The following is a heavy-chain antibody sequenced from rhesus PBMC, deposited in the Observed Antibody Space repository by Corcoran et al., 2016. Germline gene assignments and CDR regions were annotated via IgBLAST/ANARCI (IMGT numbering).Heavy chain of an antibody. J-gene: IGHJ6*01. Sequence: QVQLQESGPGLVKPSATLSLPCAVSGGSISSGYYYWSWIRQPPGKGLEWIGYITYSGRTSYNPALKSRVTSSRDTSKKQFSLKLSAVTAADTAVYYCARWGRYYYGLDSWGQGVVVTVSS. D-gene: IGHD7-45*01. V-gene: IGHV4-122*02. CDR1: GGSISSGYYY. CDR3: ARWGRYYYGLDS. CDR2: ITYSGRT.